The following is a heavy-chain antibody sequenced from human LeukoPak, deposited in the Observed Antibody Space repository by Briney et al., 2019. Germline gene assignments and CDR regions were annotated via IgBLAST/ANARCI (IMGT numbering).Heavy chain of an antibody. CDR3: TGQTTVTMYYFDY. V-gene: IGHV3-15*07. Sequence: GGSLRLSCAASGFRFFDAWMNWVRQTPGKGLEWVGRIKKRASGGTADYAASVKGRFTISRDDSKSIAYLQMNSLKTEDTAVYYCTGQTTVTMYYFDYWGQGTLVTVSS. CDR1: GFRFFDAW. CDR2: IKKRASGGTA. D-gene: IGHD4-11*01. J-gene: IGHJ4*02.